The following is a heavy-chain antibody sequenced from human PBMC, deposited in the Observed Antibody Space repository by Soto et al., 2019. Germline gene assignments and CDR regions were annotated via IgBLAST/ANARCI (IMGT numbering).Heavy chain of an antibody. V-gene: IGHV3-23*01. CDR2: FGVSGGTT. D-gene: IGHD7-27*01. CDR3: AKDWGTLDY. J-gene: IGHJ4*02. CDR1: GFTFRSYP. Sequence: GGSLRLSCVGSGFTFRSYPMSWVRQAPEKGLEWVSSFGVSGGTTYYADSVKGRFTISRDNSQNTLPLEMNILRAEDTAVYYCAKDWGTLDYWGQGALVTVSS.